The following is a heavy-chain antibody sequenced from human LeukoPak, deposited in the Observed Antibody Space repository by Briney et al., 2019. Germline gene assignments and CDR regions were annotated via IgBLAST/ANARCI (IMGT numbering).Heavy chain of an antibody. CDR3: ARDTPYYDILTGYYNRDAFDI. D-gene: IGHD3-9*01. CDR1: GFTFSSYS. CDR2: ISSSSSYI. J-gene: IGHJ3*02. V-gene: IGHV3-21*01. Sequence: GGSLRLSCAASGFTFSSYSMNWVRQAPGKGLEWVSTISSSSSYIYYADSVKGRFTISRDNAKNSLYLQMNSLRSEDTAVYYCARDTPYYDILTGYYNRDAFDIWGQGTMVTVSS.